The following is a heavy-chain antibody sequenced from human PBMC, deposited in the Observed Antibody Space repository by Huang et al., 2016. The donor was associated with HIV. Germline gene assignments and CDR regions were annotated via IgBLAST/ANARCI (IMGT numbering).Heavy chain of an antibody. V-gene: IGHV3-74*03. CDR2: INKDGSIT. Sequence: EVQLVESGGGLVQPGGSLRLSCAASGFTFSSYWMHWVRQAPGKGLVGLARINKDGSITTYADSVKSRINISRDNARNTMYLQMTTLSAGDTAVYYCARHRSSGGVEEAFDIWGPGTLVTVAS. J-gene: IGHJ3*02. D-gene: IGHD2-8*02. CDR1: GFTFSSYW. CDR3: ARHRSSGGVEEAFDI.